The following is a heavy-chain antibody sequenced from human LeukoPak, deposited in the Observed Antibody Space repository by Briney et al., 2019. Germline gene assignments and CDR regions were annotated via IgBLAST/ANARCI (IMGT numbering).Heavy chain of an antibody. J-gene: IGHJ4*02. CDR2: IHDSVNT. V-gene: IGHV4-59*01. CDR3: ARGRITIFGVVTPHFDY. Sequence: PSKTLSLTCTVSGGSISSYYWTWIRQSPGTGLEWIGYIHDSVNTDYNPSLKSRVTISVDTSNKQFSLKLNSVTAADTAVYYCARGRITIFGVVTPHFDYWGQGTLVTVSS. D-gene: IGHD3-3*01. CDR1: GGSISSYY.